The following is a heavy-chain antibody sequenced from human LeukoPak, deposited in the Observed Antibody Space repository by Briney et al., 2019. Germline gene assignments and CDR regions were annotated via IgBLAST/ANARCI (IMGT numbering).Heavy chain of an antibody. D-gene: IGHD5-24*01. CDR3: ARRRSGYNWYFDL. CDR1: GGSVSSGTNY. CDR2: IYYSGTT. V-gene: IGHV4-61*01. Sequence: PSETLSLTCNVSGGSVSSGTNYWSWIRQPPGKGLEWIGYIYYSGTTNYNPSLKSRVTISVDTSKNQFSLKVTSVTAADTAVYYCARRRSGYNWYFDLWGPGTLVTVSS. J-gene: IGHJ2*01.